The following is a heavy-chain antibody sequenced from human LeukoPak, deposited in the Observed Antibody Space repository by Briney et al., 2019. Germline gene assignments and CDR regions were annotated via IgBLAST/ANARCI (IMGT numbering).Heavy chain of an antibody. CDR2: FDPEDGET. J-gene: IGHJ6*04. CDR3: ATDLLSGSYFYDV. D-gene: IGHD3-10*01. CDR1: GYTFTGYY. Sequence: ASVKVSCKASGYTFTGYYMHWVRQAPGKGLEWMGGFDPEDGETIYAQKFQGRVTMTEDTSTDTAYMELSSLRSEDTAVYYCATDLLSGSYFYDVWGKGTTVTVSS. V-gene: IGHV1-24*01.